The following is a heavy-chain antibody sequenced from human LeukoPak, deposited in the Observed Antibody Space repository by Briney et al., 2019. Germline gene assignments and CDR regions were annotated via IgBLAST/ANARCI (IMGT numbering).Heavy chain of an antibody. CDR2: IHHSGST. CDR1: GGSISSYY. Sequence: ASETLSLTCTVSGGSISSYYWSWIRQPPGKGLEWIGYIHHSGSTNHNPSLKSRVTISIDTSRNQSSLKLSSVTAADTAVYYCARGGGWNYFDYWGQGTLVTVSS. CDR3: ARGGGWNYFDY. V-gene: IGHV4-59*08. J-gene: IGHJ4*02. D-gene: IGHD6-19*01.